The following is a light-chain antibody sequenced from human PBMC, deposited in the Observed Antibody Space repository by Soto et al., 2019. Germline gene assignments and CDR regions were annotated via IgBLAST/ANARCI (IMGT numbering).Light chain of an antibody. CDR1: ASNIGAGYE. J-gene: IGLJ3*02. Sequence: QAVVTQPPSVSGAPGQRVTISCTGNASNIGAGYEVHWYQQPPGKAPKLLISGHNIRPSGVPDRFFGSKSGTSASLAINGLQAEDEADYYCQSYDISLSGSGVFGGGTKVTVL. CDR3: QSYDISLSGSGV. CDR2: GHN. V-gene: IGLV1-40*01.